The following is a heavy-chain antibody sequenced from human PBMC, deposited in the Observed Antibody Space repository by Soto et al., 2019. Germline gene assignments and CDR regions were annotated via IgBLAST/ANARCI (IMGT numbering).Heavy chain of an antibody. D-gene: IGHD5-18*01. CDR1: GFTFSSYA. Sequence: EVQLLESGGGLVQPGGSLRLSCAASGFTFSSYAINWVRQAPGKGLEWVSNISGSGDKTYYADSLKGRFTISRDNSKNTLSLQMTSLRAEDTSVYYCAKSGHYSWANMDVWGQGTTVTFSS. J-gene: IGHJ6*02. CDR3: AKSGHYSWANMDV. CDR2: ISGSGDKT. V-gene: IGHV3-23*01.